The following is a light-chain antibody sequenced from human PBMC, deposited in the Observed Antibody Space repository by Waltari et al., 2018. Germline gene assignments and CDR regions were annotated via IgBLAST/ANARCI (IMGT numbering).Light chain of an antibody. CDR2: WAS. CDR1: QSLLFTDNNKNY. J-gene: IGKJ4*01. Sequence: DIVMTQSPDSLAVSLGERATINCRSSQSLLFTDNNKNYLSWYHKKAGQPPRLLLYWASTRESGVPDLFSGGGSGTEFTLSISSLQAEDVAVXYXXXYYNTPLTFGGVTKVDI. CDR3: XXYYNTPLT. V-gene: IGKV4-1*01.